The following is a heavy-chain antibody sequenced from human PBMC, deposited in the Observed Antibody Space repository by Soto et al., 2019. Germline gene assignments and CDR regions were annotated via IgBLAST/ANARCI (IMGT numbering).Heavy chain of an antibody. J-gene: IGHJ6*02. Sequence: GVLRLSCSSSGFTFSNYDMVWVRQAPGKGLEYISAITSHGHITYYADSVKGRFTISRDNSKNTLSLQMSSLRGDDTAMYYCASSYCGGNCYSNLPLDYYYYGMDVWGQGTTVTVSS. CDR2: ITSHGHIT. D-gene: IGHD2-21*02. CDR1: GFTFSNYD. V-gene: IGHV3-64D*06. CDR3: ASSYCGGNCYSNLPLDYYYYGMDV.